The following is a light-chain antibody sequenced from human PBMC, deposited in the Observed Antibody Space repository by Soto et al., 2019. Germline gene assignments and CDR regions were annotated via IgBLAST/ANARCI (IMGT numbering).Light chain of an antibody. CDR3: QQRSNWPRTWT. J-gene: IGKJ1*01. CDR2: DAS. Sequence: EIVLTQSPATLSLSPGERATLSCRASQSVSSYLAWYQQKPGQAHRLLIYDASNRATGIPARFSGSGSGTDFTLTISSLEPEDFAVYYCQQRSNWPRTWTFGQGTKVEIK. V-gene: IGKV3-11*01. CDR1: QSVSSY.